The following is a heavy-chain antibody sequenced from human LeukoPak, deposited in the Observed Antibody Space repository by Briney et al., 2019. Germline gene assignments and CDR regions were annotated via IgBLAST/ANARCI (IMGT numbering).Heavy chain of an antibody. D-gene: IGHD6-19*01. V-gene: IGHV4-59*08. Sequence: SETLSLTCTVSGGTISSYYWNCIRQPPGKGLEWIGYVHYSGSTKYNPSLKSRVTISVDASKNQFSLKLSSATVADTAVYYCARGYSSGWAFDYWGQGTLVTVSS. CDR2: VHYSGST. J-gene: IGHJ4*02. CDR3: ARGYSSGWAFDY. CDR1: GGTISSYY.